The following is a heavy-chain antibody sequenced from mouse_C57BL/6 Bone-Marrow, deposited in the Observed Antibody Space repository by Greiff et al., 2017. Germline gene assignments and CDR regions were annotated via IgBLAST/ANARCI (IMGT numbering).Heavy chain of an antibody. Sequence: EVKLMESGGDLVKPGGSLKLSCAASGFTFSSYGMSWVRQTPDKRLEWVATISSGGSYTYYPDSVKGRFTISRDNAKNTLYLQMSSLKSEDTAMYYCARPYYSNRFDYWGQGTTLTVSS. D-gene: IGHD2-5*01. J-gene: IGHJ2*01. V-gene: IGHV5-6*01. CDR2: ISSGGSYT. CDR3: ARPYYSNRFDY. CDR1: GFTFSSYG.